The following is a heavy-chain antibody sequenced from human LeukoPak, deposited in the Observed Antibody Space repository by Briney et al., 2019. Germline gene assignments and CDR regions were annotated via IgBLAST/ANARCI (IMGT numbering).Heavy chain of an antibody. CDR2: ISWNSGSI. V-gene: IGHV3-9*01. CDR3: AKEDTAMRNFDY. J-gene: IGHJ4*02. Sequence: GGSLRLSCAASGFTFDDYAMHWVRQAPGKGLEWVSGISWNSGSIGYADSVKGRFTISRDNAKNSLYLQMNSLRAEDTALYYCAKEDTAMRNFDYWGQGTLVTVSS. D-gene: IGHD5-18*01. CDR1: GFTFDDYA.